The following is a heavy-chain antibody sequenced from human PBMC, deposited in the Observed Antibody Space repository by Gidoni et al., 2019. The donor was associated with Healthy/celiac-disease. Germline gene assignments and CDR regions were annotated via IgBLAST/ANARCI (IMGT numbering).Heavy chain of an antibody. CDR3: ARRGSGSYYSTLDN. D-gene: IGHD1-26*01. Sequence: QVQLQQWGAGLLKPSETLSLTCAVYGGSFSGYYWSWIRQPPGKGLEWIGEINHSGSTNYNPSLKSRVTISVDTSKNQFSLKLSSVTAADTAVYYCARRGSGSYYSTLDNWGQGTLVTVSS. CDR1: GGSFSGYY. V-gene: IGHV4-34*01. CDR2: INHSGST. J-gene: IGHJ4*02.